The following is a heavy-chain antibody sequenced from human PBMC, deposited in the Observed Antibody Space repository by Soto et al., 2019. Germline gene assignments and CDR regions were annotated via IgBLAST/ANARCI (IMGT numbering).Heavy chain of an antibody. CDR3: AGSRGFLEWLLWEVGDFAI. V-gene: IGHV3-48*03. Sequence: PGGSLRLSCAASGFTFSSYEMNWVRQAPGKGLEWVSYISSSGSTIYYADSVKGRFTISRDNAKNSLYLQMNSLRAEDTAVYYCAGSRGFLEWLLWEVGDFAIWGQGTMVTVS. J-gene: IGHJ3*02. CDR2: ISSSGSTI. CDR1: GFTFSSYE. D-gene: IGHD3-3*01.